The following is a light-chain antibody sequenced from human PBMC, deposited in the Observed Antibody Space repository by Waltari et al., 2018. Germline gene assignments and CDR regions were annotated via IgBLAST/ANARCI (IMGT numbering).Light chain of an antibody. CDR2: VVS. J-gene: IGLJ2*01. Sequence: QSALTQPASVSGSAGQSIAISCTGTNSDIGRYNYVSWYKQHPGNTPRLIIYVVSRWPSGVSNRFTASKSGGTAARAIAGLQAEDEGDYFCASYTSSNTVIFGGGTRVTVL. CDR1: NSDIGRYNY. CDR3: ASYTSSNTVI. V-gene: IGLV2-14*03.